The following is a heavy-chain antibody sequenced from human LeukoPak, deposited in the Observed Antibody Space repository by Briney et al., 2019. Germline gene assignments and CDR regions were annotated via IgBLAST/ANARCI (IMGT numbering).Heavy chain of an antibody. J-gene: IGHJ3*02. CDR3: ARVGGYSYGHDAFDI. CDR2: ISSSSSHI. Sequence: GGSLRLSCAASGFSFSSYSMNWVRQAPGKGLEWVSSISSSSSHIYYADSVKGRFTISRDNAKNSLYLQMNSLRAEDTAVYYCARVGGYSYGHDAFDIWGQGTMVTVSS. D-gene: IGHD5-18*01. V-gene: IGHV3-21*01. CDR1: GFSFSSYS.